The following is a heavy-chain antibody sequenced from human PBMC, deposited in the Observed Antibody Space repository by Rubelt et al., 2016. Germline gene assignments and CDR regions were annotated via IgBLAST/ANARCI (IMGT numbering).Heavy chain of an antibody. D-gene: IGHD4-17*01. CDR3: ARDGDYAQFDHYFYGMDV. CDR2: INPNNGNT. V-gene: IGHV1-18*01. Sequence: QVQLVQSGAEVKKPGASVKVSCKASGYTFSSYGISWVRQAPGQGLEWMGWINPNNGNTNYAPKLQGRVTVTTDTYTSTASMELRGLRSDDTAVYYCARDGDYAQFDHYFYGMDVWGQGTTVSVSS. J-gene: IGHJ6*02. CDR1: GYTFSSYG.